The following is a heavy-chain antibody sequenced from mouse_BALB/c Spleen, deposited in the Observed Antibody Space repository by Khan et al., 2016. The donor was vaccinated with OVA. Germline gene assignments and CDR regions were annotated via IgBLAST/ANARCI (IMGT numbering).Heavy chain of an antibody. CDR1: GFSFSSYT. Sequence: EVELVESGGGLVNPGGSLKLSCAASGFSFSSYTMSWVRQTPEKRLEWVATISSCSTYTYYPDSVKGRFTISRDTAKNTLYLQMSNLKSEDTAMYYCTRDGNYAHWYFDDWGAGTTVTVSS. CDR2: ISSCSTYT. D-gene: IGHD2-1*01. CDR3: TRDGNYAHWYFDD. J-gene: IGHJ1*01. V-gene: IGHV5-6-4*01.